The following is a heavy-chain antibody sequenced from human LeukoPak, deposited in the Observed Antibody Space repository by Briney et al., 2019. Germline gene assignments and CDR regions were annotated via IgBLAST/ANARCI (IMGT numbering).Heavy chain of an antibody. CDR3: ARGPKYDAFDI. Sequence: PSETLSLTCAVYGGSFSGYYWSWIRQPPGKGLEWIGEINHSGSTNYNPSLKSRVTISVDTSKNQFSLKLSSVTAADTAVYYCARGPKYDAFDIWGQGTMVTVSS. CDR2: INHSGST. CDR1: GGSFSGYY. V-gene: IGHV4-34*01. J-gene: IGHJ3*02.